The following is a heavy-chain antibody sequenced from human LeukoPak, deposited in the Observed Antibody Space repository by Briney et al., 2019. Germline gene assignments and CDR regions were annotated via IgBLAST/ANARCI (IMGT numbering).Heavy chain of an antibody. Sequence: SETLSLTCTVSGGSISSSSYYWGWIRQPPGKGLEWIGSIYYSGSTYYNPSLKSRVTISVDTSKNQFSLKLSSATAADTAVYYCARQGYCSSTSCLLFDYWGQGTLVTVSS. J-gene: IGHJ4*02. CDR1: GGSISSSSYY. CDR3: ARQGYCSSTSCLLFDY. D-gene: IGHD2-2*01. CDR2: IYYSGST. V-gene: IGHV4-39*07.